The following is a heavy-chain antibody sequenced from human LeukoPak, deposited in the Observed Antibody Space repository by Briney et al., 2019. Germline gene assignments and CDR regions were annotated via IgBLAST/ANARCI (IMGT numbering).Heavy chain of an antibody. CDR3: ALVLVSECSSTSCYPGDI. J-gene: IGHJ3*02. CDR2: IIPIFGTA. CDR1: GYTFTSYV. V-gene: IGHV1-69*05. Sequence: SVKVSCKVSGYTFTSYVMHWVRQAPGQGLEWMGRIIPIFGTANYAQKFQGRVTITTDESTSTAYMELSSLRSEDTAVYYCALVLVSECSSTSCYPGDIWGQGTMVTVSS. D-gene: IGHD2-2*01.